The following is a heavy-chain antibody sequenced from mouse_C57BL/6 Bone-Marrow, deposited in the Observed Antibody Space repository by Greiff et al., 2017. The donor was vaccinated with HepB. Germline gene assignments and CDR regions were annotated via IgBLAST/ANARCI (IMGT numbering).Heavy chain of an antibody. CDR3: ARQEVYYSILYWYFDV. J-gene: IGHJ1*03. V-gene: IGHV5-17*01. CDR2: ISSGSSTI. Sequence: EVKLMESGGGLVKPGGSLKLSCAASGFTFSDYGMHWVRQAPEKGLEWVAYISSGSSTIYYADTVKGRFTISRDNAKNTLFLQMTSLRSEDTAMYYCARQEVYYSILYWYFDVGGTGTTVTVSS. D-gene: IGHD2-12*01. CDR1: GFTFSDYG.